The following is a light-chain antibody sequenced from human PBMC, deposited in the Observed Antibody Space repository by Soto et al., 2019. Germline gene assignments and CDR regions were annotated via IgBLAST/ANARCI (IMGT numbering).Light chain of an antibody. Sequence: EIVMTQSPATLSVSPGEGATLSCRASQSVHSDLAWYQQKPGQAPRLLIYDASTRATDIPARFSGSGSWTEFTLPISSLQSDDFAVYYYHQYTNCPPLTFGGGTKVEI. J-gene: IGKJ4*01. CDR3: HQYTNCPPLT. CDR1: QSVHSD. V-gene: IGKV3-15*01. CDR2: DAS.